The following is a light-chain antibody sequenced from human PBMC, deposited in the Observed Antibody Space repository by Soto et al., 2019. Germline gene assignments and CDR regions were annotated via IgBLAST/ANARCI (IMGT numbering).Light chain of an antibody. CDR1: QSISSY. Sequence: DIQMTQSPSSLSASVGDRVTITSRASQSISSYLNWYQQKPGKAPKLLIYAASSLQSGVPSRFSGSGSGTDFTLTISSLQPEDYATYYCQQSYSTRYTFRQGTKLEIK. V-gene: IGKV1-39*01. CDR3: QQSYSTRYT. J-gene: IGKJ2*01. CDR2: AAS.